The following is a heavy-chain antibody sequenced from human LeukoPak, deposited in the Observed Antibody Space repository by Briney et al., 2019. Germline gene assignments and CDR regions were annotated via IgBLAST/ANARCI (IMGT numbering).Heavy chain of an antibody. CDR3: AREYSSSSGGYCFDY. V-gene: IGHV4-4*07. CDR2: IYTSGST. D-gene: IGHD6-6*01. Sequence: SETLSLTCAVYGGSFSGYYWSWIRQPAGKGLEWIGRIYTSGSTNYNPSLKSRVTMSVDTSKNQFSLKLSSVTAADTAVYYCAREYSSSSGGYCFDYWGQGTLVTVSS. CDR1: GGSFSGYY. J-gene: IGHJ4*02.